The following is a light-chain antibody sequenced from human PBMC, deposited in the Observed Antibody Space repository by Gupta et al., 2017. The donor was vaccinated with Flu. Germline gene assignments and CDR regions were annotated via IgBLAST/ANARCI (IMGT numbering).Light chain of an antibody. J-gene: IGKJ4*02. V-gene: IGKV1-9*01. CDR1: HDISTY. CDR2: AAS. CDR3: QQVNYSPRT. Sequence: GDRVTITCRASHDISTYLAWYQQKPGKAPNLLIYAASCLQSGVPSRFSGNESGTEFTLIISSLQAEDFATYYCQQVNYSPRTFGEGTKVEI.